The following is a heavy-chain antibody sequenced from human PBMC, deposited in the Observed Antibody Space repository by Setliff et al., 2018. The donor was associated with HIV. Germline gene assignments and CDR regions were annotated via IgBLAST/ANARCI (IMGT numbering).Heavy chain of an antibody. CDR3: VRRATAAEVFDY. V-gene: IGHV1-3*04. J-gene: IGHJ4*02. D-gene: IGHD6-13*01. CDR2: LRTSTGDT. Sequence: ASVKVSCKASGYTFTNYAMHWVRQAPGQRLEWMGWLRTSTGDTSYSVKFQGRLTITRDTSANTAYMELSNLRSEDTAVYYCVRRATAAEVFDYWGQGTLVTVSS. CDR1: GYTFTNYA.